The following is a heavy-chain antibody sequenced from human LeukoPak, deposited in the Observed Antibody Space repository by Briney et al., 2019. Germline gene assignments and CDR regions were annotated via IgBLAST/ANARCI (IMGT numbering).Heavy chain of an antibody. D-gene: IGHD2-21*02. V-gene: IGHV3-30-3*01. CDR2: ISYDGSNK. CDR3: ARDQNIVVVTGAFDY. Sequence: GGSLRLSCAASGFTFSSYAMHWVRQAPGKGLEWVALISYDGSNKYYADSVKGRFTISRDNSKNTLYLQMNSLRAEDTAVYYCARDQNIVVVTGAFDYWGQGTLVTVSS. J-gene: IGHJ4*02. CDR1: GFTFSSYA.